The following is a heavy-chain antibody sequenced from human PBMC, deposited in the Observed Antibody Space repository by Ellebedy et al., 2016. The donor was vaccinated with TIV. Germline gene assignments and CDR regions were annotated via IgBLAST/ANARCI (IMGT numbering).Heavy chain of an antibody. V-gene: IGHV3-66*01. CDR2: IYSGGST. J-gene: IGHJ2*01. CDR1: GFTVSSNY. CDR3: ARSSGDYDSSGYYPNWYFDL. Sequence: GESLKISCAASGFTVSSNYMSCVRQAPGKGLEWVSVIYSGGSTYYADPVKGRFTISRDNSKNTLYLQMNSLRAEDTAVYYCARSSGDYDSSGYYPNWYFDLWGRGTLVTVSS. D-gene: IGHD3-22*01.